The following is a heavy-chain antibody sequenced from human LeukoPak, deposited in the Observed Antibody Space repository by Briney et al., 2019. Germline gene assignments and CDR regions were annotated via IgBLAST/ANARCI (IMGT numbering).Heavy chain of an antibody. D-gene: IGHD4-17*01. CDR3: ARSTVTTPYYFDY. V-gene: IGHV3-23*01. CDR2: ISGSGGST. Sequence: GGSLRLSCAASGFTFSSYAMSWVRQAPGKGLERVSAISGSGGSTYYADSVKGRFTISRDNSKNTLYLQMNSLRAEDTAVYYCARSTVTTPYYFDYWGQGTLVTVSS. CDR1: GFTFSSYA. J-gene: IGHJ4*02.